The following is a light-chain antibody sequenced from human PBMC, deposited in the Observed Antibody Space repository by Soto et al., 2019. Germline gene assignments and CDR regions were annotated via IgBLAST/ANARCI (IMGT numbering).Light chain of an antibody. J-gene: IGKJ1*01. CDR2: AAS. V-gene: IGKV1-5*01. CDR3: LLDYAYFWA. CDR1: QTISSW. Sequence: IQMPQSPSTLSGSVGDRVTITCRASQTISSWLAWYQQKPGKVPKLLIYAASTLQSGVPSRFSGSGSGRDFTLTISSLQPEDFATYYCLLDYAYFWAFGQGTKVDIK.